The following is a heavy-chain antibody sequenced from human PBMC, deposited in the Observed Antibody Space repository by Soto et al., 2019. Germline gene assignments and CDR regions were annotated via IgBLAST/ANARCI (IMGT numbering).Heavy chain of an antibody. CDR2: IDSTATTT. Sequence: LRLSCAASGFTFNHYGMTWVRQAPGMGLEWVAHIDSTATTTSYADSVKGRFTISRDDSKNSLYLQMSSLRAEDTAVYYCAKAYYGSSGYPGYYYGMDVWGQETTVTVSS. CDR1: GFTFNHYG. CDR3: AKAYYGSSGYPGYYYGMDV. J-gene: IGHJ6*02. V-gene: IGHV3-48*03. D-gene: IGHD3-22*01.